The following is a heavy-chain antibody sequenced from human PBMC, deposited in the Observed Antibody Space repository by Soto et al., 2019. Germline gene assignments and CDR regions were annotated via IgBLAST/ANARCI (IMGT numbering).Heavy chain of an antibody. CDR3: ARTGDSSGYYYYYYYGMDV. V-gene: IGHV4-61*01. Sequence: SETLSFTCTVSGGSVSSGSYYWSWIRQPPGKGLEWIGYIYYSGSTNYNPSLKSRVTISVDTSKNQFSLKLSSVTAADTAVYYCARTGDSSGYYYYYYYGMDVWGQGTTVTVSS. J-gene: IGHJ6*02. D-gene: IGHD3-22*01. CDR2: IYYSGST. CDR1: GGSVSSGSYY.